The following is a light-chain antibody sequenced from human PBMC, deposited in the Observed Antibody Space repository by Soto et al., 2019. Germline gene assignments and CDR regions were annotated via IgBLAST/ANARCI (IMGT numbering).Light chain of an antibody. V-gene: IGKV1-9*01. CDR2: AAS. Sequence: DIQLTHSPSFLSPSIGDSVTITCLASQVISTSLAWYQVKPGKAPKLLIYAASTLESGVPSRFSATVSGTEFSLTITSLQPEDFATYYCQQLFDSPITFGQGTRLEIK. J-gene: IGKJ5*01. CDR3: QQLFDSPIT. CDR1: QVISTS.